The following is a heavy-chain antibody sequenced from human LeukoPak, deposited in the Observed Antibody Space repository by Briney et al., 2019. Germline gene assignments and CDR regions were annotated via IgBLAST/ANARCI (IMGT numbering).Heavy chain of an antibody. CDR1: GYTFTSYG. CDR2: ISPYNGNT. CDR3: ARGNYDSWSEYFQH. V-gene: IGHV1-18*01. Sequence: AAVKVSCKASGYTFTSYGISWVRQAPGQGLEWMGRISPYNGNTNYAQKLQGRVTMTTDTSTNTAYMELRSLRSDDTAVYYCARGNYDSWSEYFQHWGQGTLVTVSS. J-gene: IGHJ1*01. D-gene: IGHD3-22*01.